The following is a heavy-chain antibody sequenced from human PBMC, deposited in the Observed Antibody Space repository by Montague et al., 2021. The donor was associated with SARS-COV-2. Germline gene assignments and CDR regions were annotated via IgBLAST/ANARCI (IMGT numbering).Heavy chain of an antibody. CDR2: IHHTGGS. V-gene: IGHV4-34*01. CDR3: ASHPVWQQLCT. CDR1: TEAFNGYY. D-gene: IGHD1-1*01. J-gene: IGHJ5*02. Sequence: SETLSLTCAVYTEAFNGYYWTWIRQPPGKGLEWIAEIHHTGGSNYNPSLVSRVTIFLDHSKNHLTLTLSSVTAADTAMYYCASHPVWQQLCTWGQGTLVTVSA.